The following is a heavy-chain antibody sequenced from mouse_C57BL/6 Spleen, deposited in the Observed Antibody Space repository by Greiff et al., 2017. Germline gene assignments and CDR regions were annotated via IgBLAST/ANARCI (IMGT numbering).Heavy chain of an antibody. D-gene: IGHD3-3*01. Sequence: EVMLVESGGGLVKPGGSLKLSCAASGFTFSSYAMSWVRQTPEKRLEWVATISDGGSYTYYPDNVKGRFTISRDNAKNNLYLQMSHLKSENTAMYYCARDRGDSSRYFDVWGTGTTVTVSA. CDR2: ISDGGSYT. V-gene: IGHV5-4*01. CDR3: ARDRGDSSRYFDV. J-gene: IGHJ1*03. CDR1: GFTFSSYA.